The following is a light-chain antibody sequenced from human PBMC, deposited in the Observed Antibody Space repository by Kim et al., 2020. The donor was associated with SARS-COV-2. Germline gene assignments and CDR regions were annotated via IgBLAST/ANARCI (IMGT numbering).Light chain of an antibody. V-gene: IGKV3-11*01. Sequence: EIVLTQSPATLSLSPGERATLSCRASQSVSSYLAWYQQKPGQAPRLLIYDASNRATGIPARFSGSWSGTDFTLTISSLEPEDFAVYYCQQRSNWPGLTFGGGTKVDIK. CDR1: QSVSSY. CDR2: DAS. CDR3: QQRSNWPGLT. J-gene: IGKJ4*01.